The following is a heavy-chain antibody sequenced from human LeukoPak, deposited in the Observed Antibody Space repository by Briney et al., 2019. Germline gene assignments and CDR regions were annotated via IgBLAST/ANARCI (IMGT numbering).Heavy chain of an antibody. D-gene: IGHD2-2*01. V-gene: IGHV3-48*04. CDR3: ARGGRYYCSSTSCYYYGMDV. CDR2: ISSSGSTI. Sequence: GGSLRLSCAASGFTFSSYGMHWVRQAPGKGLEWVSYISSSGSTIYYADSVKGRFTISRDNAKNSLYLQMNSLRAEDTAVYYCARGGRYYCSSTSCYYYGMDVWGQGTTVTVSS. CDR1: GFTFSSYG. J-gene: IGHJ6*02.